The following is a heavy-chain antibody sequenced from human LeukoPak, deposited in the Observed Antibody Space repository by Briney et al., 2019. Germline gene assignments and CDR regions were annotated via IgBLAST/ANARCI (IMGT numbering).Heavy chain of an antibody. CDR3: ARTGYYYYYVDV. D-gene: IGHD3-10*01. J-gene: IGHJ6*03. V-gene: IGHV4-4*09. CDR2: IYTSGST. Sequence: SETLSLTCTVSGGSISSYYWTWIRQPPGKGLEWIGYIYTSGSTNYNPSLKSRVTISVDTSKNQFSLKLSSATVADTAVYHCARTGYYYYYVDVWGKGTTVTVSS. CDR1: GGSISSYY.